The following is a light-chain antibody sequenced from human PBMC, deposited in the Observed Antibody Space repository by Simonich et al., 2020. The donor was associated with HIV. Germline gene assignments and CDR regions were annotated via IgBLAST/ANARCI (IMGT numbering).Light chain of an antibody. CDR2: KVS. V-gene: IGKV2-30*02. Sequence: DIVMTQSPLSLPVTLGQPASIPCRSSQSLEHSEGNTYLNWYHQRPGQSPRRLIYKVSTRESGVPDRFSGSGSDTDFTLKISRVEAEDVGIYYCMQGTLWWTFGQGTKVEIK. CDR3: MQGTLWWT. CDR1: QSLEHSEGNTY. J-gene: IGKJ1*01.